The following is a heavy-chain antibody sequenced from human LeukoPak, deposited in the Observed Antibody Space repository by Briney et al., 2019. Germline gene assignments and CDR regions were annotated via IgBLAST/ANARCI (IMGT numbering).Heavy chain of an antibody. J-gene: IGHJ4*02. Sequence: ASVKVSCKAPGYTFTSYYMHWVRQAPGEGLEWMGIINPTGGSTSYAQKFQGRVTMTRDTSTSTVYMELRSLRSEDTAVYYCARDHYHKIHSVMVTAPDYWGQGTLVIVSS. CDR3: ARDHYHKIHSVMVTAPDY. D-gene: IGHD2-21*02. V-gene: IGHV1-46*01. CDR1: GYTFTSYY. CDR2: INPTGGST.